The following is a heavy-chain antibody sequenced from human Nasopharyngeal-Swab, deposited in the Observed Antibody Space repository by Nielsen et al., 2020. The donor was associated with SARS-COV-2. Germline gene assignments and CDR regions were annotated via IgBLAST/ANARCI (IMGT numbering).Heavy chain of an antibody. V-gene: IGHV3-20*01. CDR1: EFTFRTYA. Sequence: GESLKISCAASEFTFRTYAMNWVRQAPGKGLEWVSGINWNGGSTSYAASVKGRFTISRDNAKNSLYLQMNTLRAEDTALYHCARVRYSGYDSGLDVWGQGTTVTVSS. CDR3: ARVRYSGYDSGLDV. D-gene: IGHD5-12*01. CDR2: INWNGGST. J-gene: IGHJ6*02.